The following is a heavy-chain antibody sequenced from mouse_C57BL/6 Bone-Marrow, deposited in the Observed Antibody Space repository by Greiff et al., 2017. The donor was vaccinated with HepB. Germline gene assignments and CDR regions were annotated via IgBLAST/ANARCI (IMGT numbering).Heavy chain of an antibody. J-gene: IGHJ4*01. CDR3: TTYRDYGDAMDY. CDR2: IDPENGDT. Sequence: VQLQQSGAELVRPGASVKLSCTASGFNIKDDYMHWVKQRPEQGLEWIGWIDPENGDTEYASKFQGKATITADTSSNTAYLQLSSLTSEDTAVYYCTTYRDYGDAMDYWGQGTSVTVSS. CDR1: GFNIKDDY. V-gene: IGHV14-4*01. D-gene: IGHD2-4*01.